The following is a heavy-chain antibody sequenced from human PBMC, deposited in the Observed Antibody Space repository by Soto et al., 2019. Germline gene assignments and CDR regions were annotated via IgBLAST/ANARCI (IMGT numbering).Heavy chain of an antibody. CDR2: ISAYNGNT. CDR1: GYTFTSYG. Sequence: QVQLVQSGAEVKKPGASVKVSCKASGYTFTSYGISWVRQAPGQGLEWMGWISAYNGNTNYAQKLQGRVTMTTDTXTXKAYMELRSLRSDDTAVYYCARDHEYAGYSSGWSDYWGQGTLVTVSS. D-gene: IGHD6-19*01. V-gene: IGHV1-18*01. CDR3: ARDHEYAGYSSGWSDY. J-gene: IGHJ4*02.